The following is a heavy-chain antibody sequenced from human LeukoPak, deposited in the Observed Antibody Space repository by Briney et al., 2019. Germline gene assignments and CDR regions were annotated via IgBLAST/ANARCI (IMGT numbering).Heavy chain of an antibody. Sequence: SETLSLTCAVSGVSISSYYWSWIRQPPGKGLEWIGYIFNRGSSSYSPSLKSRVSISIDTSNNQFSLKLNSVTAADTAVYYCARSSRYFPRENFDYWGQGILVTVSS. J-gene: IGHJ4*02. D-gene: IGHD1-1*01. CDR1: GVSISSYY. CDR3: ARSSRYFPRENFDY. CDR2: IFNRGSS. V-gene: IGHV4-59*01.